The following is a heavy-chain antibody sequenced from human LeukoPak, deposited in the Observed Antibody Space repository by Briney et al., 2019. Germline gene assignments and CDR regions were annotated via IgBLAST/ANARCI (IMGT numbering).Heavy chain of an antibody. J-gene: IGHJ4*02. CDR3: AKERQTGDYFTSDF. CDR2: INGRGDST. D-gene: IGHD4-17*01. V-gene: IGHV3-23*01. Sequence: HPGGSLRLSCAASGFSFSTYTMNWVRQAPGKGLEWVSAINGRGDSTFYAGSVKGQFTISRDNSKSTVYLQMNSLRADDTAVYYCAKERQTGDYFTSDFWGQGTLVTVSS. CDR1: GFSFSTYT.